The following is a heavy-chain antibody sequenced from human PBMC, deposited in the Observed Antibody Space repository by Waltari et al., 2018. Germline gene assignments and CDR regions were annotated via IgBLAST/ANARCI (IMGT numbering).Heavy chain of an antibody. J-gene: IGHJ4*02. Sequence: EVQLVESGGGLVQPGGSRRLSCSPSGFPFRSYGMNWVRQAPGKGLEWVSYISPSSSTITYADSMKGRFTISRDNAKNSLYLQMNSLRADDTAVYYCVREYDSGGAGYWGQGTLVTVSS. V-gene: IGHV3-48*04. CDR3: VREYDSGGAGY. CDR1: GFPFRSYG. D-gene: IGHD3-22*01. CDR2: ISPSSSTI.